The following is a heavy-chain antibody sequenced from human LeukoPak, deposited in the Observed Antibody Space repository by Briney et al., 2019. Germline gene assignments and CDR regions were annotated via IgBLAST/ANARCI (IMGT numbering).Heavy chain of an antibody. Sequence: GGSLRLSCAASGFTFSSYEMNWVRQAPGKGLEWVSYISSSGSTICYADSVKGRFTISRDNAKSSLYLQMNSLRDEDTAVYYCARDFADGDGFDFWGLGTMVTVSS. CDR1: GFTFSSYE. CDR2: ISSSGSTI. CDR3: ARDFADGDGFDF. V-gene: IGHV3-48*03. J-gene: IGHJ3*01.